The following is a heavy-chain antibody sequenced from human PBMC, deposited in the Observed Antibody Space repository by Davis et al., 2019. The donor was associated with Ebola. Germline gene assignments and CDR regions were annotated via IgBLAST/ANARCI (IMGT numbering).Heavy chain of an antibody. CDR3: AIRYGGNSLDY. Sequence: ASVKVSCKASGYTFTSYGITWVRQAPGQGLEWVGWISAYNRKTNYAQKFQGRVTMTTDTSTSTAYMELRSLTSDDTAVYYCAIRYGGNSLDYWGQGTLVTVSS. D-gene: IGHD4-23*01. V-gene: IGHV1-18*01. CDR2: ISAYNRKT. CDR1: GYTFTSYG. J-gene: IGHJ4*02.